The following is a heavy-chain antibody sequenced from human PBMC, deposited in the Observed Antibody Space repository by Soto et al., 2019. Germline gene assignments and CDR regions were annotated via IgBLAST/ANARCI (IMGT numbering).Heavy chain of an antibody. Sequence: GGSLRLSCAASGFTFSSYDMHWVRQATGKGLEWVSAIGTAGDTYYPGSVKGRFTISRENAKNSLYLQMNSLRAGDTAVYYCARAGYCSGGSCYPTPFDYWGQGTLVTV. CDR2: IGTAGDT. V-gene: IGHV3-13*01. CDR1: GFTFSSYD. D-gene: IGHD2-15*01. J-gene: IGHJ4*02. CDR3: ARAGYCSGGSCYPTPFDY.